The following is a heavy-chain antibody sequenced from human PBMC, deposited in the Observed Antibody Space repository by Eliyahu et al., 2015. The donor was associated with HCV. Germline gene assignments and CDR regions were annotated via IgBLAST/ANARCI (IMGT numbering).Heavy chain of an antibody. Sequence: QVQLVESGGGVVQPGRSLRLSCAASGFTFSSYGMHWVRQAPGKGLEWVAVIWYDGSNKYYADSVKGRFTISRDNSKNTLYLQMNSLRAEDTAVYYCARDTGGLERRHAFDIWGQGTMVTVSS. CDR1: GFTFSSYG. CDR3: ARDTGGLERRHAFDI. CDR2: IWYDGSNK. J-gene: IGHJ3*02. V-gene: IGHV3-33*08. D-gene: IGHD1-1*01.